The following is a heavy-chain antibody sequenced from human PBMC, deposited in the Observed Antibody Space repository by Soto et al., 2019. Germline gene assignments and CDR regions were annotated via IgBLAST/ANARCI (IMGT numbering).Heavy chain of an antibody. D-gene: IGHD6-19*01. Sequence: GGSLRLSCAASGFTFSSYGMHWVRQAPGKGLEWVAVISYDGSNKYYADSVKGRFTISRDNSKNTLYLQMNSLRAEDTAVYYCAKDGPGIAVAGPYYYYGMDVWGQGTTVTVSS. V-gene: IGHV3-30*18. CDR3: AKDGPGIAVAGPYYYYGMDV. J-gene: IGHJ6*02. CDR1: GFTFSSYG. CDR2: ISYDGSNK.